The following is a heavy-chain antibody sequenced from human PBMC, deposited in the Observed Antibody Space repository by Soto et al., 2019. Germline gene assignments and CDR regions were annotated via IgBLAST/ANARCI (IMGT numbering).Heavy chain of an antibody. Sequence: GGSLRLSCAASGFTFSDYYMSWIRQAPGKGLEWVSYISSRSSTIFYADSAKGRFTISRDNVKNSLYLQMNSLRAEDTAVYYCASGTNGAFFVYWGQGIQVTVS. V-gene: IGHV3-11*01. CDR2: ISSRSSTI. D-gene: IGHD2-8*01. CDR1: GFTFSDYY. CDR3: ASGTNGAFFVY. J-gene: IGHJ4*02.